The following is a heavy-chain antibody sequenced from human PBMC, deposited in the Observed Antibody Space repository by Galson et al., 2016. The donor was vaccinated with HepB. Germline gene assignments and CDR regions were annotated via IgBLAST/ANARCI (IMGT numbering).Heavy chain of an antibody. CDR3: AKDFGWGSDY. D-gene: IGHD7-27*01. Sequence: SLRLSCAASGFIFSDYWMNWVRQAPGKGLEWLASIKQDGSSIYYVDFVKGRFSVSRDNAKNSMYLQMNSLRVEDTAVYYCAKDFGWGSDYWGQGTQVTVSS. V-gene: IGHV3-7*01. CDR1: GFIFSDYW. CDR2: IKQDGSSI. J-gene: IGHJ4*02.